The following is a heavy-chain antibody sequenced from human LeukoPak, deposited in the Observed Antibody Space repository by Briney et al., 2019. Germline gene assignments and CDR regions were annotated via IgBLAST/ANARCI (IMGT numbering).Heavy chain of an antibody. Sequence: GGSLRLSCAASGFTFSSYSMNWVRQAPGKWLEWVSSISSSSSYIYYADSVKGRFTISRDNAKNSLYLQMNSLTAEDTAVYYCAREIAARAFDYWGQGTLVTVSS. CDR3: AREIAARAFDY. V-gene: IGHV3-21*01. D-gene: IGHD6-6*01. CDR2: ISSSSSYI. CDR1: GFTFSSYS. J-gene: IGHJ4*02.